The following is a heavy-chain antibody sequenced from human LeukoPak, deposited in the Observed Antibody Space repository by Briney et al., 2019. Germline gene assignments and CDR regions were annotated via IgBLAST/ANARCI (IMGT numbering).Heavy chain of an antibody. CDR2: IYYSGST. D-gene: IGHD3-22*01. V-gene: IGHV4-59*01. J-gene: IGHJ3*02. Sequence: SETLSLTCTVSGGSISSYYWSWIRQPPGKGLEWIGYIYYSGSTNYNPSLKSRVTISVDTSKNQFSLKLSSVTAADTAVYYCARERVDYYDSQHAFDIWGQGTMVTVSS. CDR3: ARERVDYYDSQHAFDI. CDR1: GGSISSYY.